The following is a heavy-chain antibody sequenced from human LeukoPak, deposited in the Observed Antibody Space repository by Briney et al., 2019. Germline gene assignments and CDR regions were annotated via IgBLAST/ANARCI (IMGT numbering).Heavy chain of an antibody. CDR1: GGSISRYY. Sequence: SETLSLTCTVSGGSISRYYWSWIRQPPGKGLERIGYISYTGSTTYNSSLKSRVTISLDTSQNQFSLKLTSVTPADTAVYYCARTAKYYYGSETYYFFDYWGQGTLVTVSS. CDR2: ISYTGST. D-gene: IGHD3-10*01. V-gene: IGHV4-59*01. CDR3: ARTAKYYYGSETYYFFDY. J-gene: IGHJ4*02.